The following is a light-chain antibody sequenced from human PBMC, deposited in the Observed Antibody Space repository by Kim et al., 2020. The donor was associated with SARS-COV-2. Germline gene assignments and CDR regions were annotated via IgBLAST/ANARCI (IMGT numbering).Light chain of an antibody. CDR3: AAWDDSLNGYA. CDR1: NFNIGRNS. V-gene: IGLV1-44*01. Sequence: QSVLTQSPSASGTPGQRVTISCSGSNFNIGRNSVNWYQQLPGMAPKLLIYSNNQRPLGVPDRFSASKSGTSASLAISGLQSEDEADYYCAAWDDSLNGYACATGTKVTVL. J-gene: IGLJ1*01. CDR2: SNN.